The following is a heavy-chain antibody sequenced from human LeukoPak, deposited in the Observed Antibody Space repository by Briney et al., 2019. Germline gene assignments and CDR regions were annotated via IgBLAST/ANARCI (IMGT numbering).Heavy chain of an antibody. V-gene: IGHV4-59*01. CDR2: IYYSGST. Sequence: PSETLSLTCTVSGGSISSYYWSWIRQPPGKGLEWIGYIYYSGSTNYNPSLKSRVTISVDTSKNQFSLKLSSVTAADTAVYYCARGDIVVVPAAIPEYFDLWGRGTLVTVSS. CDR3: ARGDIVVVPAAIPEYFDL. CDR1: GGSISSYY. D-gene: IGHD2-2*01. J-gene: IGHJ2*01.